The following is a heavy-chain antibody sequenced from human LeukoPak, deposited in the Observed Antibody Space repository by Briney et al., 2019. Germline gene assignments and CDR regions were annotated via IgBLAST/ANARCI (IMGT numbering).Heavy chain of an antibody. CDR2: IIPIFGTA. CDR1: GGTFSSYA. J-gene: IGHJ6*03. Sequence: EASVKVSCKASGGTFSSYAISWVRQAPGQGLGWMGGIIPIFGTANYAQKFQGRVTITTDESTSTAYMELSSLRAEDTAVYYCARGSGYHHYYYYMDVWGKGTTVTVSS. D-gene: IGHD3-3*01. V-gene: IGHV1-69*05. CDR3: ARGSGYHHYYYYMDV.